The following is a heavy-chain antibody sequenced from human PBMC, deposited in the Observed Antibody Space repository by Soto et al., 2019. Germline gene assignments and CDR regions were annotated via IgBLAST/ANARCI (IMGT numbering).Heavy chain of an antibody. J-gene: IGHJ6*02. V-gene: IGHV1-58*01. CDR1: GFTFTNSA. CDR2: IVVGSGNT. Sequence: SVKVSCKASGFTFTNSAVQWVRQARGQRLEWIGWIVVGSGNTNYAERFQERVTITRDLSTSTAYMELSSLRSEDTAVYYCAGTYCCVGSCYNDYGTDVRG. CDR3: AGTYCCVGSCYNDYGTDV. D-gene: IGHD2-15*01.